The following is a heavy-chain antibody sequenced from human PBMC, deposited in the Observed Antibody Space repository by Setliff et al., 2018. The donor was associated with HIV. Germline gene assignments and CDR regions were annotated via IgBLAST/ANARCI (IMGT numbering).Heavy chain of an antibody. CDR3: AREKFENGDYEFVSTFDS. V-gene: IGHV3-30*02. Sequence: GGSLRLSCAASGFTFTAHGMHWVRQAPDKGLEWVAFINYDENSEYYADSVKGRVTFSRDNFRNTVDLQMNNLRPEDTAVYYCAREKFENGDYEFVSTFDSWGQGTLVTVSS. CDR1: GFTFTAHG. D-gene: IGHD4-17*01. J-gene: IGHJ4*02. CDR2: INYDENSE.